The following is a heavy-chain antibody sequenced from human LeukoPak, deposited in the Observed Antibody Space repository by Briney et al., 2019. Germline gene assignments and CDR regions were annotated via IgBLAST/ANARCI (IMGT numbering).Heavy chain of an antibody. J-gene: IGHJ5*02. CDR1: GFTFGVYA. V-gene: IGHV3-49*04. CDR2: IRSKAYGGTT. CDR3: TRGGSSWYPNWFDP. D-gene: IGHD6-13*01. Sequence: GGSLTLSCTASGFTFGVYAMSWVRQAPGKGRVWVGFIRSKAYGGTTEYAASVKGRFTISRDDSKSIAYLQMNSLKTEDTAVYYCTRGGSSWYPNWFDPWGQGTLVTVSS.